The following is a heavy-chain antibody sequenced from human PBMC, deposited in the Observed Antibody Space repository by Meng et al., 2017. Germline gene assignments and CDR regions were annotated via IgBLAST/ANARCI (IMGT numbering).Heavy chain of an antibody. J-gene: IGHJ4*02. Sequence: VPVQGAGPGRVKPSGTLSLPCAVLGGSISSSNWWSWVRQPPGKGLEWIGEIYHSGSTNYNPSLKGRVTISVDKSKNQFSLKLSSVTAADTAVYYCARILYGDQGLDWGQGTLVTVSS. V-gene: IGHV4-4*02. D-gene: IGHD4-17*01. CDR2: IYHSGST. CDR1: GGSISSSNW. CDR3: ARILYGDQGLD.